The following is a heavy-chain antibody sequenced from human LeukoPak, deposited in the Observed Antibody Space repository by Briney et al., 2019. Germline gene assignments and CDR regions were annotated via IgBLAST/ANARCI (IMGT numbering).Heavy chain of an antibody. D-gene: IGHD5-12*01. CDR1: GFTFSSYW. J-gene: IGHJ5*01. Sequence: GGSLRLSCAASGFTFSSYWMSWVRQAPGKGLEWVANIKQDGSEKYYVDSVKGRFTISRDNSKNTLYLQMNSLRAEDTAVYYCAKDRFSYSGYDFDXXXQGTLVTVSS. CDR2: IKQDGSEK. V-gene: IGHV3-7*01. CDR3: AKDRFSYSGYDFDX.